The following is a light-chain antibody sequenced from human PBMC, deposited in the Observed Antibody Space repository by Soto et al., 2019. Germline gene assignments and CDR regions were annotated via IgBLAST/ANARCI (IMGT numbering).Light chain of an antibody. Sequence: ESQMTQSPATLSASVGDRVTITCRASQSISSWLAWYQQKPGKAPKLLIYDASSLESGVPSRFSGSGSGTEFTLTISSLQPDDFATYYCQQYNSYSFGQGTKVDI. V-gene: IGKV1-5*01. J-gene: IGKJ1*01. CDR1: QSISSW. CDR2: DAS. CDR3: QQYNSYS.